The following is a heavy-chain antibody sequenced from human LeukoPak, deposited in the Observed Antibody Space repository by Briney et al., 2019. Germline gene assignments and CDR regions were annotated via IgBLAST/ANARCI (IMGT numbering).Heavy chain of an antibody. Sequence: SETLSLTCTVSGGSISSYYWSWIRQPPGKGLEWIGYIYYSGSIYYNPSLKSRVTISIDTSKNQFSLKLGSVTAVDTAVYYCAHKFAGSYAFDIWGQGTMVTMSS. CDR2: IYYSGSI. CDR3: AHKFAGSYAFDI. J-gene: IGHJ3*02. CDR1: GGSISSYY. V-gene: IGHV4-59*12.